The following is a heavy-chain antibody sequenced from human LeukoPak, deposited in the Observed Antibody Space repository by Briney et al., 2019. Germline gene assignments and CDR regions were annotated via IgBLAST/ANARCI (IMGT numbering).Heavy chain of an antibody. D-gene: IGHD6-19*01. CDR3: AKGPETGWYEYFQH. J-gene: IGHJ1*01. CDR1: GFTFSSYG. CDR2: ISYDGSHK. V-gene: IGHV3-30*18. Sequence: TGGSLRLSCAASGFTFSSYGMHWVRQAPGKGLEWVAVISYDGSHKYYADSVKGRFTISRDNSKNTLYLQMNSLRAEDTAVYYCAKGPETGWYEYFQHWARAPWSPSPQ.